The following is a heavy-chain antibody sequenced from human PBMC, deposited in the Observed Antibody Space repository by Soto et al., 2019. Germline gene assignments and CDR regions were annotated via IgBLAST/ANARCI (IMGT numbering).Heavy chain of an antibody. CDR1: GYTFTSYG. D-gene: IGHD2-15*01. V-gene: IGHV1-18*01. CDR2: ISAYNGNT. Sequence: QVQLVQSGAEVKKPGASVKVSCKASGYTFTSYGISWVRQAPGQGLEWMGWISAYNGNTNYAQKLQGRVTMTTDTSTSTAYMELRSLRSDDTAVYYCARDLKSRNRSGGSCYNGYWGQGTLVTVSS. J-gene: IGHJ4*02. CDR3: ARDLKSRNRSGGSCYNGY.